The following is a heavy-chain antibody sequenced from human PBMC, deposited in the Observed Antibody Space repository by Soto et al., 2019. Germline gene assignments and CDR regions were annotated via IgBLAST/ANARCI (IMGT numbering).Heavy chain of an antibody. D-gene: IGHD3-16*02. CDR3: ARQVRSYHPYFDY. Sequence: SETLSLTCTVSGGSISGYYWSWIRQSPEKGLEWIGYIYYSGSTNYNPSLKSRVTISVDTSKNQFSLKLSSVTAADTAVYYCARQVRSYHPYFDYWGQGTLVTVSS. J-gene: IGHJ4*02. CDR2: IYYSGST. CDR1: GGSISGYY. V-gene: IGHV4-59*08.